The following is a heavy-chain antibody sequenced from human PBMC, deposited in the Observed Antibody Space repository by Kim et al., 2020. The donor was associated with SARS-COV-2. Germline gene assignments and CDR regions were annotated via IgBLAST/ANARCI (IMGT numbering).Heavy chain of an antibody. Sequence: GGSLRLSCAAPGLTFNNYWMHWVRQAPGKGPVWVARISNDGSSTTYADSVKGRFTISRDNAKNTLYLLMNSLRAEDTAVYYCTRVYTILTGYYNYWGQGTLVTVSS. V-gene: IGHV3-74*01. J-gene: IGHJ4*02. D-gene: IGHD3-9*01. CDR3: TRVYTILTGYYNY. CDR2: ISNDGSST. CDR1: GLTFNNYW.